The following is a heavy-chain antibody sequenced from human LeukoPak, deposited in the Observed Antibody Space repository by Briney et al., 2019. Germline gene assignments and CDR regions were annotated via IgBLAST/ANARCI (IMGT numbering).Heavy chain of an antibody. CDR2: ISYDGSNK. J-gene: IGHJ4*02. Sequence: GGSLRLSCATSGFTFNSYGMNWVRQAPGKGLEWVAVISYDGSNKYYADSVKGRFTISRDNSKNTLYLQMNSLRAEDTAVYYCARDWEPYYDSSGYHYYFDYWGQGTLVTVSS. CDR3: ARDWEPYYDSSGYHYYFDY. V-gene: IGHV3-30*19. CDR1: GFTFNSYG. D-gene: IGHD3-22*01.